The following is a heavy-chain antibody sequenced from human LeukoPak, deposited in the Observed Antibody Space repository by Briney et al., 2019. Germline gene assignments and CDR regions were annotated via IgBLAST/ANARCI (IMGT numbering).Heavy chain of an antibody. J-gene: IGHJ4*02. CDR3: VPSANYYYFDY. CDR1: GYTFTGYY. D-gene: IGHD4/OR15-4a*01. Sequence: ASVKVSCKASGYTFTGYYMHWVRQAPGLGFEWMGWINPKSGGTSYPQKFQDRLTMTRDTSISTAYMELSRLRSDDTAVYYCVPSANYYYFDYWGQGTLVTVSS. CDR2: INPKSGGT. V-gene: IGHV1-2*02.